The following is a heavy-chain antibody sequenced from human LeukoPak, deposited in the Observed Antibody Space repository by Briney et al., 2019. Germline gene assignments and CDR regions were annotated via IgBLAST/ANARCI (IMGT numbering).Heavy chain of an antibody. V-gene: IGHV1-69*06. D-gene: IGHD3-10*01. CDR3: ARGADYGSGDNWFDP. J-gene: IGHJ5*02. Sequence: GASVKVSCKASGGTFSSYAISWVRQAPGQGLEWMGGIIPIFGTANYAQKFQGRVTITADKSTSTAYMELSRLRSDDTAVYYCARGADYGSGDNWFDPWGQGTLVTVSS. CDR1: GGTFSSYA. CDR2: IIPIFGTA.